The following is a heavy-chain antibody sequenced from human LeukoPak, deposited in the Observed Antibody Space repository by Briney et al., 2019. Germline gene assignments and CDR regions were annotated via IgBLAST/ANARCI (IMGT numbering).Heavy chain of an antibody. V-gene: IGHV3-33*06. CDR2: TWYDGRNN. J-gene: IGHJ4*02. CDR1: GFTFSSYG. D-gene: IGHD4-17*01. Sequence: PGKSLRLSCAASGFTFSSYGMHWVRQAPGKGLEWVAVTWYDGRNNYYAASVKGRFTISRDNSKNTLYLQMNSLRAEDTAVYYCAKGLRFFDYWGQGTLVTVSS. CDR3: AKGLRFFDY.